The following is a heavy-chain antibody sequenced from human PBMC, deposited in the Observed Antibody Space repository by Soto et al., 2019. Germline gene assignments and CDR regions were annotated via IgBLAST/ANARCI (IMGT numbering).Heavy chain of an antibody. CDR2: IYYSGST. CDR3: ARGVTLVRGVIHTPYFDY. CDR1: GRSISSGGYY. D-gene: IGHD3-10*01. V-gene: IGHV4-31*03. J-gene: IGHJ4*02. Sequence: SETLSLTCTFSGRSISSGGYYSSWIRQHPWKGLEWIGYIYYSGSTYYNPSLKSRVTISVDTSKNQFSLKLSSVTAADTAVYYCARGVTLVRGVIHTPYFDYWGQGALVTVSS.